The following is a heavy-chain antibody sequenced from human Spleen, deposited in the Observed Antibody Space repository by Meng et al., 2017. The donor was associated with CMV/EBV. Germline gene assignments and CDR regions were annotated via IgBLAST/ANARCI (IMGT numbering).Heavy chain of an antibody. V-gene: IGHV4-59*01. CDR1: GVSISSYC. D-gene: IGHD2-2*01. CDR3: ARDRGGWDCSTTMCAWGFDI. Sequence: GSLRLSCTVSGVSISSYCWNWIRQTPGKGLEWIAYIYYSGSATYNPSLKSRVAISIDTSKNQFSLKLSSVTAADTAVYYCARDRGGWDCSTTMCAWGFDIWGQGTTVTVSS. J-gene: IGHJ3*02. CDR2: IYYSGSA.